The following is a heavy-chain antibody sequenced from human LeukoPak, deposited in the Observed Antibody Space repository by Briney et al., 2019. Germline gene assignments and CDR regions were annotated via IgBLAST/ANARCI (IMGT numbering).Heavy chain of an antibody. CDR1: GFTFSSYG. J-gene: IGHJ4*02. V-gene: IGHV3-30*03. CDR3: ARAFTSTGYYYVEY. CDR2: ISYDGSNK. D-gene: IGHD3-22*01. Sequence: PGGSLRLSCAASGFTFSSYGMHWVRQAPGKGLEWVAVISYDGSNKYYADSVKGRFTISRDNSKNTLYLQMNSLRAEDTAVCYCARAFTSTGYYYVEYWGQGTLVTVSS.